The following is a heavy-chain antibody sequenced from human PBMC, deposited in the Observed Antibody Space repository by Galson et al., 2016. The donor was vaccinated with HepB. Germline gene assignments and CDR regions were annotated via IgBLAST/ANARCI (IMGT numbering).Heavy chain of an antibody. J-gene: IGHJ4*02. CDR3: ARDRGYSYGYPYEIDY. D-gene: IGHD5-18*01. CDR1: GYTFTSYY. Sequence: SVKVSCKASGYTFTSYYMHWVRQAPGQGLEWMGIINPSDGSASYAQKFQGRATMTRDTSTSTVYMELSSLRSEDTAVYYCARDRGYSYGYPYEIDYWGQGTLVTVSS. CDR2: INPSDGSA. V-gene: IGHV1-46*01.